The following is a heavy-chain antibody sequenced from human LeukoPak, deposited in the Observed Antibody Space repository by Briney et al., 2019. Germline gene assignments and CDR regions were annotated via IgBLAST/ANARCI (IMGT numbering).Heavy chain of an antibody. CDR2: IYYSGDT. D-gene: IGHD2-15*01. CDR3: ARGSYCSGGSCQNWFDP. J-gene: IGHJ5*02. Sequence: SETLSLTCTVSGGSISIYYWSWIRQPPGKGLEWIGYIYYSGDTNYNPSLTSRVTISIDTSKTQFSLKLSSVTAADTAVYYCARGSYCSGGSCQNWFDPWGQGTLVTVSS. V-gene: IGHV4-59*01. CDR1: GGSISIYY.